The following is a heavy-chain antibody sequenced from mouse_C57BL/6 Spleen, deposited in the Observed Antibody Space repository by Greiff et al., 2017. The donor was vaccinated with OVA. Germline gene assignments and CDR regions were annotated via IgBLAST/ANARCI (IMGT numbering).Heavy chain of an antibody. J-gene: IGHJ2*01. D-gene: IGHD2-2*01. Sequence: QVQLQQPGPVLVKPGASVKLSCKASGYTFTSYWMHWVKQRPGQGLEWIGNINPSNGGTNYNEKFKSKATLTVDKSSSTAYMQLSSLTSEDSAVYYCAGSKGIYYGYDGDYFDYWGQGTTLTVSS. CDR1: GYTFTSYW. CDR2: INPSNGGT. V-gene: IGHV1-53*01. CDR3: AGSKGIYYGYDGDYFDY.